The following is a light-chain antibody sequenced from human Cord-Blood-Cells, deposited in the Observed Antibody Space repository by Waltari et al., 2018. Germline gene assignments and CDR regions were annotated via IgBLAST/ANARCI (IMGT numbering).Light chain of an antibody. J-gene: IGLJ3*02. Sequence: QSALTPPRSASGSAGQSVTISCTGTSSDGGGYNYVSCYQQHPGKPPKLMIYDGSKRPSGVPDRFSGSKSGNTASLTISGLQAEDEADYYCCSYAGSYTWVFGGGTKLTVL. CDR3: CSYAGSYTWV. CDR2: DGS. V-gene: IGLV2-11*01. CDR1: SSDGGGYNY.